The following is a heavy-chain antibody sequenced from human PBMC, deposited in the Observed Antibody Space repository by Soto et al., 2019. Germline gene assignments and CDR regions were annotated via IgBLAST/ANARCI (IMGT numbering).Heavy chain of an antibody. CDR3: AKDKVPVVVTAPFDY. CDR2: ISYDGSNK. V-gene: IGHV3-30*18. D-gene: IGHD2-21*02. Sequence: QVQLVESGGGVVQPGRSLRLSCAASGFTFSSYGMHWVRQAPGKGPEWGAVISYDGSNKYDADSVQGRFTISRDNSKNTLYLQMNSLRAEDTAVYYCAKDKVPVVVTAPFDYWGQRTLVTVSS. CDR1: GFTFSSYG. J-gene: IGHJ4*02.